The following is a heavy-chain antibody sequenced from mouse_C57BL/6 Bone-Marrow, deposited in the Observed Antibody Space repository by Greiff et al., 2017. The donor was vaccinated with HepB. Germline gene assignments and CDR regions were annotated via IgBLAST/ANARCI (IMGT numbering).Heavy chain of an antibody. CDR1: GFNIKNTY. V-gene: IGHV14-3*01. Sequence: EVQLVESVAELVRPGASVKLSCTASGFNIKNTYMHWVKQRPEQGLEWIGRIDPANGNTKYAPDFQGKATITADTSSNTAYLQLSSLTSEDTAIYYCARRYYSNYEAWFAYWGQGTLVTVSA. J-gene: IGHJ3*01. D-gene: IGHD2-5*01. CDR3: ARRYYSNYEAWFAY. CDR2: IDPANGNT.